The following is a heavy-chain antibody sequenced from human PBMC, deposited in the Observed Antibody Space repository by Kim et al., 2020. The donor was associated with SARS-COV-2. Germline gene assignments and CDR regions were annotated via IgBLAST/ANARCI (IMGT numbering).Heavy chain of an antibody. Sequence: GGSLRLSCAASGFTFSSYAMSWVRQAPGKGLEWVSAISGSGGSTYYADSVKGRFTISRDNSKNTLYLQMNSLRAEDTAVYYCAKEQRYSSSWYEPVGYFDYWGQGTLVTVSS. J-gene: IGHJ4*02. CDR1: GFTFSSYA. V-gene: IGHV3-23*01. CDR3: AKEQRYSSSWYEPVGYFDY. D-gene: IGHD6-13*01. CDR2: ISGSGGST.